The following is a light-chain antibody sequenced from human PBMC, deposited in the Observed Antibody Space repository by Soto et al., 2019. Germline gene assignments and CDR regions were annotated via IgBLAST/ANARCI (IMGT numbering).Light chain of an antibody. CDR3: CSYAGSSTPVL. Sequence: QSVLTQPASVSGSPGQSITISCTGTSSDVGSYNLVSWYQQRPGKAPKLIIYEGSKRPSGVSNRFSGSKSGNTASLTISGLQAEDEADYYCCSYAGSSTPVLFGGGTKVTVL. CDR1: SSDVGSYNL. V-gene: IGLV2-23*01. CDR2: EGS. J-gene: IGLJ2*01.